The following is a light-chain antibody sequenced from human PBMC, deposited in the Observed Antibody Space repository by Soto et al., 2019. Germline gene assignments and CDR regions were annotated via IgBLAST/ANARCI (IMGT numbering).Light chain of an antibody. CDR1: SSNIGDNY. CDR3: GTWDSSLRAVV. V-gene: IGLV1-51*01. Sequence: QSVLTQPPSVSAAPGQKVTISCSGSSSNIGDNYVSWYQQLPGTAPQLLIYDNNERPSGIPDRCSGSKSGTSATLDITGLQTGDEADYYCGTWDSSLRAVVFGGGTKLTVL. CDR2: DNN. J-gene: IGLJ2*01.